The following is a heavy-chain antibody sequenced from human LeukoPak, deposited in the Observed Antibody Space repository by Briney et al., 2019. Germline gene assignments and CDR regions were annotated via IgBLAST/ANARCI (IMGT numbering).Heavy chain of an antibody. Sequence: PSETLSLTCTVSGGSISSSSYYWGWIRQPAGKGLEWIGRIYTSGSTNYNPSLKSRVTMSVDTSKNQFSLKLSSVTAADTAVYYCARDLFLRRGYSYGPNYYYYGMDVWGQGTTVTVSS. CDR2: IYTSGST. D-gene: IGHD5-18*01. CDR1: GGSISSSSYY. V-gene: IGHV4-61*02. CDR3: ARDLFLRRGYSYGPNYYYYGMDV. J-gene: IGHJ6*02.